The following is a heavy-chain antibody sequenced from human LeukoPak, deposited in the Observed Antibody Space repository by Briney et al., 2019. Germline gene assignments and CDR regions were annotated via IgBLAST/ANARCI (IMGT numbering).Heavy chain of an antibody. J-gene: IGHJ5*02. CDR3: AKGPTYQPSNWFDP. D-gene: IGHD2-2*01. Sequence: GGSLRLSCAASGFTFSSYGMHWVRQAPGKGLEWVVVISYDGSNKYYADSVKGRFTISRDDSKNTLYLQMNSLRAEDTAVYYCAKGPTYQPSNWFDPWGPGTLVTVSS. CDR2: ISYDGSNK. V-gene: IGHV3-30*18. CDR1: GFTFSSYG.